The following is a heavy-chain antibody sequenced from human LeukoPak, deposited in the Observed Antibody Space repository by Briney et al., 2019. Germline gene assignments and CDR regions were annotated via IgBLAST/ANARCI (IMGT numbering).Heavy chain of an antibody. Sequence: GASVKVSCKASGYTSTSYDINWVRQATGQGLEWMGWMNPNSGNTGYAQKFQGRVTMTRNTSISTAYMELSSLRSEDTAVYYCARAPYPFWSGYYVHFDYWGQGTLVTVSS. J-gene: IGHJ4*02. D-gene: IGHD3-3*01. CDR1: GYTSTSYD. V-gene: IGHV1-8*01. CDR3: ARAPYPFWSGYYVHFDY. CDR2: MNPNSGNT.